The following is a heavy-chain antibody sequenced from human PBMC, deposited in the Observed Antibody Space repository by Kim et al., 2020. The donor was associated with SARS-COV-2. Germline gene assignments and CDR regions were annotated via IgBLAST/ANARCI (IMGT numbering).Heavy chain of an antibody. J-gene: IGHJ6*01. CDR1: GFTFSSYA. CDR2: ISYDGSNK. V-gene: IGHV3-30-3*01. CDR3: ARDPWSRLRGVIYSYYG. D-gene: IGHD3-10*01. Sequence: GGSLRLSCAASGFTFSSYAMHWVRQAPGKGLEWVAVISYDGSNKYYADSVKGRFTISRDNSKNTLYLQMNSLRAEDTAVYHCARDPWSRLRGVIYSYYG.